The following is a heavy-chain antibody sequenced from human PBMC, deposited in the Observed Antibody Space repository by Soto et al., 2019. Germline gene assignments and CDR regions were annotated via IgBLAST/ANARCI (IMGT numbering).Heavy chain of an antibody. V-gene: IGHV3-23*01. D-gene: IGHD6-13*01. Sequence: GGSLRLSCAASGFTFSSYAMSWVRQAPGKGLEWVSAISGSGGSTYYADSVKGRFTISRDNSKNTLYLQMNSLRDEDTAVYYCASTGSSWYFYYFDYWGQGTLVTVSS. CDR2: ISGSGGST. CDR1: GFTFSSYA. CDR3: ASTGSSWYFYYFDY. J-gene: IGHJ4*02.